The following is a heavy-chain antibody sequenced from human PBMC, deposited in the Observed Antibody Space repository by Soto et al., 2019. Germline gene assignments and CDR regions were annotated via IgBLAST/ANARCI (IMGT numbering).Heavy chain of an antibody. J-gene: IGHJ2*01. D-gene: IGHD3-10*01. Sequence: EVQLVESGGGLVQPGGSLRLSCTASGFTFSRYDMHWVRQSTGKGLEWVSAIGTTGDTYYPGSVKGRFTISREDAKNSLYLQINSLRAGDTAVHYCARDATYGSGRGPDWFFDLWGRGTLVTVSS. V-gene: IGHV3-13*04. CDR1: GFTFSRYD. CDR2: IGTTGDT. CDR3: ARDATYGSGRGPDWFFDL.